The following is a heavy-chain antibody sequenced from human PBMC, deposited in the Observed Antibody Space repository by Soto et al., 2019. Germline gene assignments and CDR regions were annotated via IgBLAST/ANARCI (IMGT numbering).Heavy chain of an antibody. CDR3: ARGRGYSGDDHYYYFDMDV. J-gene: IGHJ6*02. Sequence: QVQLVQSGAEVKKPGSSVKVSCKASGGTFNNYPITWVRQAPGEGLEWMGGSIPIFGTANYAQKYQGRVTISVDESTSTAKMELSSLRSEATAVYYCARGRGYSGDDHYYYFDMDVWGQGTTVTVSS. V-gene: IGHV1-69*01. D-gene: IGHD5-12*01. CDR2: SIPIFGTA. CDR1: GGTFNNYP.